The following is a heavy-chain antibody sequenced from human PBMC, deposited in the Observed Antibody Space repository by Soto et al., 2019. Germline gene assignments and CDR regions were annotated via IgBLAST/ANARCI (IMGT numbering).Heavy chain of an antibody. Sequence: QVQLVQSGAEVKKPGSSVRVSCKASGYTFDTYAIHWVRQDPGQSLEWMGWINPANGNTTYSQKFQGRVAITRDASANTAFMELSGLLFEDTAVYYCARGPVLRFLEWFSNDYWGQGTLVTVSS. CDR1: GYTFDTYA. CDR3: ARGPVLRFLEWFSNDY. J-gene: IGHJ4*02. D-gene: IGHD3-3*01. CDR2: INPANGNT. V-gene: IGHV1-3*01.